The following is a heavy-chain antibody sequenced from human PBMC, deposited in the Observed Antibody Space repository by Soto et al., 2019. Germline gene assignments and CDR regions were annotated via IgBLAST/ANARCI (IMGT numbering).Heavy chain of an antibody. Sequence: PGGSLRLSCAASGFTFSSYGMHWVRQAPGKGLEWVAVISYDGSNKYYADSVKGRFTISRDNSKNTLYLQMNSLRAEDTAVYYCAKDSLATDYDILTGYSFDYWGQGTLVTVSS. CDR2: ISYDGSNK. CDR3: AKDSLATDYDILTGYSFDY. D-gene: IGHD3-9*01. V-gene: IGHV3-30*18. CDR1: GFTFSSYG. J-gene: IGHJ4*02.